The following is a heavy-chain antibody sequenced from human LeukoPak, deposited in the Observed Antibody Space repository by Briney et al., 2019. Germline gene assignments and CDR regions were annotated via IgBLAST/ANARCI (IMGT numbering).Heavy chain of an antibody. V-gene: IGHV3-23*01. CDR1: GFTFSSYA. D-gene: IGHD4-17*01. J-gene: IGHJ4*02. CDR3: ANERIRTTAFDY. Sequence: GGSLRLSCAASGFTFSSYAMSWVRQAPGKGLEWVSAISDSGGRTYYADSVKGRFTISRDNSKNTLYLQMNSLRAEDMAVYYCANERIRTTAFDYWGQGTLVTVSS. CDR2: ISDSGGRT.